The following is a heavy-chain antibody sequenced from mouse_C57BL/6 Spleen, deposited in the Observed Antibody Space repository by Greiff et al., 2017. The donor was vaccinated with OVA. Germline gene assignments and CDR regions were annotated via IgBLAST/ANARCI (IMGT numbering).Heavy chain of an antibody. Sequence: QVHVKQSGAELAKPGASVKLSCKASGYTFTSYWMHWVNQRPGQGLEWLGYINPSSGYTKYHQKFKDKATLTADKSSSTAYMQLSRLTYEDSAVYYSARWKVVAKEGAMDYWGQGTSVTVSA. CDR3: ARWKVVAKEGAMDY. J-gene: IGHJ4*01. CDR1: GYTFTSYW. CDR2: INPSSGYT. D-gene: IGHD1-1*01. V-gene: IGHV1-7*01.